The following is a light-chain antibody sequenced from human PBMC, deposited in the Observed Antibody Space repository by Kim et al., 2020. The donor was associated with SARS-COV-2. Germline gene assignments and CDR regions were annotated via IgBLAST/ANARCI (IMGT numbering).Light chain of an antibody. CDR3: CSYAGSYTFYV. J-gene: IGLJ1*01. V-gene: IGLV2-11*03. CDR1: SSDVGGYNH. Sequence: SVTISCTGTSSDVGGYNHVSWYQQHPGKAPKLMIYDVTKRPSGVPDRFSGSKSGNTASLTISGLQAEDEADYYCCSYAGSYTFYVVGTGTKVTVL. CDR2: DVT.